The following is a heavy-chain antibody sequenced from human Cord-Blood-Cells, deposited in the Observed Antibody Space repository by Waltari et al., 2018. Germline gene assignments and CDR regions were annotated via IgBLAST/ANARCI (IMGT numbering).Heavy chain of an antibody. CDR2: ISAYNGNT. CDR3: ARVDPYSSSWYAFDI. Sequence: QVQLVQSGAEVTKPGASVKVSCKASGYTFTRYAISWVRQAPGQGLEWMGWISAYNGNTNYAQKLQGRVTMTTDTSTSTAYMELRSLRSDDTAVYYCARVDPYSSSWYAFDIWGQGTMVTVSS. D-gene: IGHD6-13*01. J-gene: IGHJ3*02. CDR1: GYTFTRYA. V-gene: IGHV1-18*01.